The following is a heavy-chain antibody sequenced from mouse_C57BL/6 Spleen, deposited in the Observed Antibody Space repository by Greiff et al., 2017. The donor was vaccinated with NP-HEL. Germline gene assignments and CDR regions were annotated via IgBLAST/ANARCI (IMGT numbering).Heavy chain of an antibody. CDR3: ARARYDGYDPYYYAMDY. J-gene: IGHJ4*01. CDR1: GYSITSGYY. V-gene: IGHV3-6*01. CDR2: ISYDGSN. Sequence: EVHLVESGPGLVKPSQSLSLTCSVTGYSITSGYYWNWIRQFPGNKLEWMGYISYDGSNNYNPSLKNRIPITRNTSKNQFFLKLNSVTTEDTATYYCARARYDGYDPYYYAMDYWGQGTSVTVSS. D-gene: IGHD2-3*01.